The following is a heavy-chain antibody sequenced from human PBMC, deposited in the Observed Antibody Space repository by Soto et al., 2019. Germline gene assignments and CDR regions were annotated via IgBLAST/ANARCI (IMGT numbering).Heavy chain of an antibody. CDR2: IYYSGFT. CDR1: GGSISSGDYY. J-gene: IGHJ4*02. D-gene: IGHD4-4*01. Sequence: QVQLQESRPGLVKPSQTLSLTCTVSGGSISSGDYYWSWIRQPPGKGLEWIGYIYYSGFTYYNPSLNSRLTMSVDTSKNQFSLKLSSVMAADTAVYYCARSDNYVPFDHWGQGTLVTVSS. CDR3: ARSDNYVPFDH. V-gene: IGHV4-30-4*01.